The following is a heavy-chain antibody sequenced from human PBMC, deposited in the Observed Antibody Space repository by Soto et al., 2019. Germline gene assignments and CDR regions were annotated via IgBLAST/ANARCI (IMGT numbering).Heavy chain of an antibody. CDR3: ARALYDTPGFDY. D-gene: IGHD3-9*01. V-gene: IGHV1-2*02. Sequence: ASVKVSFKASGYTFTGYYMHWVRQAPGQGLEWMGWINPNSGGTNYAQKFQGRVTMTRDTSISTAYMELSRLRSDDTAVYYCARALYDTPGFDYWGQGTLVTVSS. CDR2: INPNSGGT. J-gene: IGHJ4*02. CDR1: GYTFTGYY.